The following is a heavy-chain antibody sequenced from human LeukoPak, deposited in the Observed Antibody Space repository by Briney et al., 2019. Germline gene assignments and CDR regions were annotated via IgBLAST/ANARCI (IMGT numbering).Heavy chain of an antibody. CDR2: INPSGGST. CDR3: ARDWGYYYDSSGYYSDDAFDI. CDR1: GYTFTSYY. V-gene: IGHV1-46*01. D-gene: IGHD3-22*01. J-gene: IGHJ3*02. Sequence: ASVKVSCKASGYTFTSYYMHWVRQAPGQGLEWMGIINPSGGSTSYAQKFQGRVTMTRDTSTSTVYMELSSLRSEDTAVYYCARDWGYYYDSSGYYSDDAFDIWGQGTMVTVSS.